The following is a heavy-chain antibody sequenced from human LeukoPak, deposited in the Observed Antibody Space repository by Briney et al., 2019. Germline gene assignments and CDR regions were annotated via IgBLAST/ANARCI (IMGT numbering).Heavy chain of an antibody. J-gene: IGHJ4*02. Sequence: PSETLSLTCTVSGGSISSYYWSWIRQPPGKGPEWIGYIYYSGSTNYNPSLKSRVTISVDTSKNQFSLNLSSVTAADTAVYYCARSEIHYYGSGSYYNFFDYWGQGTLVTVSS. CDR1: GGSISSYY. V-gene: IGHV4-59*08. CDR3: ARSEIHYYGSGSYYNFFDY. D-gene: IGHD3-10*01. CDR2: IYYSGST.